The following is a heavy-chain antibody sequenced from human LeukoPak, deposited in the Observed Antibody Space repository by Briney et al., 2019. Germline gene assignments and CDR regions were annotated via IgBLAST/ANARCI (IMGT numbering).Heavy chain of an antibody. CDR3: ARFNYYGSDAFDI. J-gene: IGHJ3*02. CDR2: MYYSGST. CDR1: GGSISSSSYY. V-gene: IGHV4-39*01. Sequence: SETLSLTCSVSGGSISSSSYYWGWIRQPPGKGLEWIGSMYYSGSTDYNPSLKSRVTISVDTSKNQFSLKLSSVTAADTAVYYCARFNYYGSDAFDIWGQGTMVTVSS. D-gene: IGHD3-10*01.